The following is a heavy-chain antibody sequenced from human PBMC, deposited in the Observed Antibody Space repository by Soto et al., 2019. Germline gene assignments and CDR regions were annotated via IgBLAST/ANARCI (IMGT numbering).Heavy chain of an antibody. Sequence: EVQLVESGGVLVQPGGSLRLSCAASGFTFSTNWMHWVHQAPGKGLVWVSRINRDGSSTNYADSVKGRFTISRDNAENTLFLQMNSLTADDTAVYYCSRGPTGWYGFDYWGQGTLVTVSS. V-gene: IGHV3-74*01. J-gene: IGHJ4*02. D-gene: IGHD6-19*01. CDR2: INRDGSST. CDR1: GFTFSTNW. CDR3: SRGPTGWYGFDY.